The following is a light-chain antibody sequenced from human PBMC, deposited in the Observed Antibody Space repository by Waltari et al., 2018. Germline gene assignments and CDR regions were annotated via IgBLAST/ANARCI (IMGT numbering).Light chain of an antibody. Sequence: DFVMTQAPDTLAVSLGERATINCKSRQSVLYSSNNKNYLSWYQQKPGQPPKLLISWASTRESGVPDRFSGSGSGTDFTLTISSLQAEDVAVYYCLQYYTTPYTFGQGIKLEI. V-gene: IGKV4-1*01. CDR2: WAS. J-gene: IGKJ2*01. CDR3: LQYYTTPYT. CDR1: QSVLYSSNNKNY.